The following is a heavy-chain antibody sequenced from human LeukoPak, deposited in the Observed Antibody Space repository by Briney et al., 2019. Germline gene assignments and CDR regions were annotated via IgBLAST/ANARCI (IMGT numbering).Heavy chain of an antibody. J-gene: IGHJ4*02. CDR1: GCTFSNFD. CDR2: MSPNNGNA. V-gene: IGHV1-8*01. CDR3: TRGDY. Sequence: ASVTVSFKGCGCTFSNFDINGVGPAGGQGLESVGSMSPNNGNAGDAQKLKGRVTLTRDTAISTAYMELTSLQSEDSAVYYCTRGDYWGQGTPVTVSS.